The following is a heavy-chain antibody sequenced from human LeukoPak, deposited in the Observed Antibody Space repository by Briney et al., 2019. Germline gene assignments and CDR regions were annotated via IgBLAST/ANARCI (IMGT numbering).Heavy chain of an antibody. V-gene: IGHV4-30-4*07. J-gene: IGHJ5*02. Sequence: SETLSLTCAVSGGSISSGGYSWSWIRQPPGKGLEWIGYIYYSGSTYYNPSLKSRVTISVDTSKNQFSLKLSSVTAADTAVYYCARVPPHVKPQYNWFDPWGQGTLVTVSS. CDR1: GGSISSGGYS. CDR3: ARVPPHVKPQYNWFDP. CDR2: IYYSGST.